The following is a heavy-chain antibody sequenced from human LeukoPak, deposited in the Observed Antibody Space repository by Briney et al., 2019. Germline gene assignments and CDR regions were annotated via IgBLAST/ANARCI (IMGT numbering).Heavy chain of an antibody. J-gene: IGHJ4*02. D-gene: IGHD6-13*01. Sequence: PSETLSLTCAVSGYSFSSGYYWGWIRQPPGKGLEWIGTISHSGSTYYNPPLKSRVTISVDTSKNQFSLKLSSVTAADTAVYYCARSPGGSNWYLYFDYWGQGTLVTVSS. CDR3: ARSPGGSNWYLYFDY. V-gene: IGHV4-38-2*01. CDR1: GYSFSSGYY. CDR2: ISHSGST.